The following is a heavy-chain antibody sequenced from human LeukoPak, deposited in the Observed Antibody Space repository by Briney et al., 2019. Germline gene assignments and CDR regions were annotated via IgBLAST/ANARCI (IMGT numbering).Heavy chain of an antibody. V-gene: IGHV4-39*07. CDR1: GGSISSYY. J-gene: IGHJ6*03. CDR3: ARDTTGGSWSFYYYYYMDV. CDR2: IYYSGST. D-gene: IGHD6-13*01. Sequence: PSETLSLTCTVSGGSISSYYWSWIRQPPGKGLEWIGSIYYSGSTYYNPSLKSRVTISVDTSKNQFSLKLSSVTAADTAVYYCARDTTGGSWSFYYYYYMDVWGKGTTVTVSS.